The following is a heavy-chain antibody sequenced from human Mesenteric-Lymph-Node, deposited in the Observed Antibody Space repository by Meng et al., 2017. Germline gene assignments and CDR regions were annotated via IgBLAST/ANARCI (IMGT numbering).Heavy chain of an antibody. CDR3: ATDLLTGTRYPTDN. V-gene: IGHV3-48*03. CDR1: GFTFSSYE. Sequence: GESLKISCTASGFTFSSYEMNWVRQAPGKGLEWVSYISSSGSTIYYADSVKGRFTISRDNAKNSLYLQMNSLRAEDSAVYYCATDLLTGTRYPTDNWGQGTLVTVSS. CDR2: ISSSGSTI. J-gene: IGHJ4*02. D-gene: IGHD1-20*01.